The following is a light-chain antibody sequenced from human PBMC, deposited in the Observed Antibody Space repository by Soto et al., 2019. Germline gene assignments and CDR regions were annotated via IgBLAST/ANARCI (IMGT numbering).Light chain of an antibody. J-gene: IGLJ2*01. CDR1: SSDVGGYNY. CDR2: DVT. Sequence: QSALTQPASVSGSPGQSITISCTGTSSDVGGYNYVSWYQQHLGKAPKLMIYDVTNRPSGVSNRFSGSKSGNTASLTISGLQAEDEADYYCSSYTGSDTVVFGGGTQLTVL. CDR3: SSYTGSDTVV. V-gene: IGLV2-14*03.